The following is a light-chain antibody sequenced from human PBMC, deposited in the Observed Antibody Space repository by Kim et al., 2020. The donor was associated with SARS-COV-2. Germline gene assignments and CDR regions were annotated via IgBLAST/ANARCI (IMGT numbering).Light chain of an antibody. V-gene: IGKV1-9*01. Sequence: SAYVGDSVTITCRASEDLANYLAWYQVKPGKPTKLLIYAASKLQSGVPSRFSARKSGTDFTLTISSLQPEDFATYYCQRLDSDLTFGPGTKVDI. CDR1: EDLANY. CDR2: AAS. J-gene: IGKJ3*01. CDR3: QRLDSDLT.